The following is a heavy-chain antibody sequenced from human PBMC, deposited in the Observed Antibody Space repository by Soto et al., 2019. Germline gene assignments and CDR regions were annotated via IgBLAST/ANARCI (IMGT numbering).Heavy chain of an antibody. CDR2: IRSKAYGGTT. V-gene: IGHV3-49*05. Sequence: EVQLVESGGGLVKPGRSLRLSCTASGFTFGDYAMSWFRQAPGKGLEWVGFIRSKAYGGTTEYAASVKGRFTNSRDDSKSIAYLQMNSLKTEDTAVYYCTRDSRYSSSPRYYYYGMDVWGQGTTVTVSS. D-gene: IGHD6-6*01. CDR3: TRDSRYSSSPRYYYYGMDV. J-gene: IGHJ6*02. CDR1: GFTFGDYA.